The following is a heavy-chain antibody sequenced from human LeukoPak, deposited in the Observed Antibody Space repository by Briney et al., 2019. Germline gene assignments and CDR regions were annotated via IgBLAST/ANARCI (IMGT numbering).Heavy chain of an antibody. Sequence: SETLSLTCTVSGGSISTHYRSWIRQPPGKGLEWIGRIYTSGSTNYNPSLESRVTMSVDTSKNQFSLKLSSVTAADTAVYYCAREAAAAYYFDYWGQGTLVTVSS. J-gene: IGHJ4*02. CDR2: IYTSGST. CDR3: AREAAAAYYFDY. V-gene: IGHV4-4*07. D-gene: IGHD6-13*01. CDR1: GGSISTHY.